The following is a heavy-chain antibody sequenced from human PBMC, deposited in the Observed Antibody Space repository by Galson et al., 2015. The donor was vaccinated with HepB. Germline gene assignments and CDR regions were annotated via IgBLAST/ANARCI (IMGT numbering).Heavy chain of an antibody. D-gene: IGHD6-6*01. J-gene: IGHJ3*02. CDR1: GYTLTELS. CDR2: FDPEDGET. Sequence: SVKVSCKVSGYTLTELSMHWVRQAPGKGLEWMGGFDPEDGETIYAQKFQGRVTMTEDTSTDTAYMELSSLRSEDTAVYYCATDTLRRSSPRAFDIWGQGTMVTVSS. V-gene: IGHV1-24*01. CDR3: ATDTLRRSSPRAFDI.